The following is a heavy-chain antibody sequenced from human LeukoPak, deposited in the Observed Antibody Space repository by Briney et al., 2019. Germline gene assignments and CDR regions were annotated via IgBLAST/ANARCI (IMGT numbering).Heavy chain of an antibody. CDR1: GFSFSTYG. CDR2: ISSSGTNI. Sequence: GGSLRLSCAASGFSFSTYGMNWVRQAPGKGLEWVSSISSSGTNIYYADSGKGRFTISRDNAKNSLYLQKNRLKAEDTAVYYCARVGYSSSWRERYEYYFDYWGQGTLVTVSS. V-gene: IGHV3-21*01. CDR3: ARVGYSSSWRERYEYYFDY. D-gene: IGHD6-13*01. J-gene: IGHJ4*02.